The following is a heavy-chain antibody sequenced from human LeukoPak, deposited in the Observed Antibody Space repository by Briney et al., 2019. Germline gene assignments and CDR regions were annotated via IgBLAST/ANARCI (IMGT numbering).Heavy chain of an antibody. CDR3: ARAGRRSYFGSYYYYYGMDV. V-gene: IGHV3-48*01. CDR1: GFTFSNAW. CDR2: ISSSSSTI. J-gene: IGHJ6*02. Sequence: PGGSLRLSCAASGFTFSNAWMNWVRQAPGKGLEWVSYISSSSSTIYYADSVKGRFTISRDNAKNSLYLQMNSLRAEDTAVYYCARAGRRSYFGSYYYYYGMDVWGQGTTVTVSS. D-gene: IGHD1-26*01.